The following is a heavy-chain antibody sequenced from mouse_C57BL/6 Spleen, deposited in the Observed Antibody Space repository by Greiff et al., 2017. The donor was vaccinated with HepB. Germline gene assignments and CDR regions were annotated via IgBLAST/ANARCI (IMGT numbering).Heavy chain of an antibody. CDR2: IDPSDSYT. CDR3: ARYSPYAGDY. V-gene: IGHV1-69*01. D-gene: IGHD3-1*01. CDR1: GYTFTSYW. Sequence: VQLQQPGAELVMPGASVKLSCKASGYTFTSYWMHWVKQRPGQGLEWIGEIDPSDSYTNYNQKFKGKSTLTVDKSSSTAYMQLSSLTSEDSAVYYCARYSPYAGDYWGQGTSVTVSS. J-gene: IGHJ4*01.